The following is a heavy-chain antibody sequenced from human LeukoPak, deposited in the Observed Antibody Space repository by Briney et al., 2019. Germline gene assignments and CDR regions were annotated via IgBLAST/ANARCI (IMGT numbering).Heavy chain of an antibody. CDR2: IYWDDDK. V-gene: IGHV2-5*02. CDR1: GFSLSTSGVG. Sequence: ESGLTLVKPTQTLTLTCTFSGFSLSTSGVGVGWIRQPPGKALEWLALIYWDDDKRYSPSLKSRLTITKDTSKNQVVLTMTNMDPVDTATYYCAHRQNWGEAFDIWGQGTMVTVSS. J-gene: IGHJ3*02. D-gene: IGHD7-27*01. CDR3: AHRQNWGEAFDI.